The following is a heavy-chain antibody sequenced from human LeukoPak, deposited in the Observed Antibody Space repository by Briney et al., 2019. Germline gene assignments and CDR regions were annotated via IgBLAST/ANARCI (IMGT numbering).Heavy chain of an antibody. J-gene: IGHJ4*02. Sequence: GGSLRLSCAAAGLSCSTYWMSWVRQAPGKGLEWGANVKEDGSEKFYVDSVKGRFTISRDNAKNSLYLQMNSLRAEDTAVYYCANGLRGGYWGQGTLVTVSS. CDR1: GLSCSTYW. CDR2: VKEDGSEK. V-gene: IGHV3-7*01. CDR3: ANGLRGGY. D-gene: IGHD4-23*01.